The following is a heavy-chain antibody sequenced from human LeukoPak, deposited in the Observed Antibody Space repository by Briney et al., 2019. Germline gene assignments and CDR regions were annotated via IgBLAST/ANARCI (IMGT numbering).Heavy chain of an antibody. CDR1: GGSINSGGYY. J-gene: IGHJ4*02. Sequence: SETLSLTCTVSGGSINSGGYYWSWIRQPPGKGLEWIGYIYHSGSTYYNPSLKSRVTISVDRSKNQFSLKLTSVTAADTAVYYCARSRYGDLDYWGQGTLVTVSS. CDR2: IYHSGST. V-gene: IGHV4-30-2*01. D-gene: IGHD4-17*01. CDR3: ARSRYGDLDY.